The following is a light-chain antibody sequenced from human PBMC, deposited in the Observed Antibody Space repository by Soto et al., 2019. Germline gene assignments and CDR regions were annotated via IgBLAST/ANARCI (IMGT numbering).Light chain of an antibody. V-gene: IGLV2-14*01. CDR2: NVN. CDR1: SSDVGNYNY. Sequence: QSALTQSSSVSGSPGQSITISCTGTSSDVGNYNYVSWYQQHPGEVPKLIIFNVNNRPSGVSNRFSGSKSGNTASLTISGLQVEDEADYYCSSFTSSTTYVFGTGTKVTVL. CDR3: SSFTSSTTYV. J-gene: IGLJ1*01.